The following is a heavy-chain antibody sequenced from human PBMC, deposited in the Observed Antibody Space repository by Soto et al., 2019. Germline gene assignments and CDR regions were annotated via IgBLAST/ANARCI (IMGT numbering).Heavy chain of an antibody. D-gene: IGHD2-8*01. J-gene: IGHJ6*03. CDR2: IYYSGST. CDR3: AIRGVGWDYYYMDV. Sequence: SETLSLTCTVSGGSISSYYCSWIRQPPGKGLEWIGYIYYSGSTNYNPSLKSRVTISVDTSKNQFSLKLSSVTAADTAVYYCAIRGVGWDYYYMDVWGKGTTVTVSS. V-gene: IGHV4-59*08. CDR1: GGSISSYY.